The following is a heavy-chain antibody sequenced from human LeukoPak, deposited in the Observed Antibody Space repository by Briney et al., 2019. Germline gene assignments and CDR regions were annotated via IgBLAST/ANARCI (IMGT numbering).Heavy chain of an antibody. J-gene: IGHJ4*02. CDR2: ISYDGSNK. D-gene: IGHD4-17*01. CDR1: GFTFSSYA. V-gene: IGHV3-30*04. CDR3: ASYDYGDYG. Sequence: PGRSLRLSCAASGFTFSSYAMHRVRQAPGKGLEWVAVISYDGSNKYYADSVKGRFTISRDNSKNTLYLQMNSLRAEDTAVYYCASYDYGDYGWGQGTLVTVSS.